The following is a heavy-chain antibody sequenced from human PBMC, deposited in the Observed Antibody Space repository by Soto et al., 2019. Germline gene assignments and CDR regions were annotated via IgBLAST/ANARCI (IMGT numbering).Heavy chain of an antibody. CDR2: IYYSRST. D-gene: IGHD2-21*01. CDR3: ARGSRLLDAFDI. Sequence: SLPLRLPWSVVGGSISDHDGSLILQPPGKGLEWIGYIYYSRSTNYNPSLKSRVTISVDTSKNQFSLKLSSVTAADTAVYYCARGSRLLDAFDIWGQGTMVTVSS. CDR1: GGSISDHD. V-gene: IGHV4-59*11. J-gene: IGHJ3*02.